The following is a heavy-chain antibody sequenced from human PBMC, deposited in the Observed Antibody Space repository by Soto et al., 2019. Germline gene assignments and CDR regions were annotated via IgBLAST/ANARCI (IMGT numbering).Heavy chain of an antibody. Sequence: ASVKVSCKASGYTFTGYYMHWVRQAPGQGLEWMGWINPNSGGTNYAQKFQGWVTMTRDTSISTAYMELSRLRSDDTAVYYCARETGLRRNHFDYWGRGTLVTVSS. V-gene: IGHV1-2*04. J-gene: IGHJ4*02. CDR2: INPNSGGT. D-gene: IGHD4-17*01. CDR3: ARETGLRRNHFDY. CDR1: GYTFTGYY.